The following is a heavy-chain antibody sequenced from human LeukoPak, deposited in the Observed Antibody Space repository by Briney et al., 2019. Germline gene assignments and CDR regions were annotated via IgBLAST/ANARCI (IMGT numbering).Heavy chain of an antibody. J-gene: IGHJ4*02. D-gene: IGHD6-19*01. CDR1: GFTFSDYY. V-gene: IGHV3-11*01. CDR2: ISSSGSTK. Sequence: GGSLRLSCAASGFTFSDYYMSWIRQAPGKGLEWVSYISSSGSTKYYADSVKGRFTISRDNAKNSLYLQMNSLRAEDTAVYYCAKDLGRSGWSDFDYWGQGTLVTVSS. CDR3: AKDLGRSGWSDFDY.